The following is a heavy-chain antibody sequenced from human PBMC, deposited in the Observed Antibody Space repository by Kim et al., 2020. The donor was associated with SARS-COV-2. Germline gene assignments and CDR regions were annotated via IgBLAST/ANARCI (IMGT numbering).Heavy chain of an antibody. J-gene: IGHJ4*02. V-gene: IGHV3-11*05. Sequence: GRFTISRDNAKNSLYLQMNSLRAEDTAVYYCARDFRDDFWSGYYPNSFDYWGQGTLVTVSS. D-gene: IGHD3-3*01. CDR3: ARDFRDDFWSGYYPNSFDY.